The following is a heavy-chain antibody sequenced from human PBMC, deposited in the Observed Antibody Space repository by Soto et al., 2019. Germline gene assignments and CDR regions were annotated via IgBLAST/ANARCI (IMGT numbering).Heavy chain of an antibody. J-gene: IGHJ6*02. D-gene: IGHD3-3*01. CDR3: AQRRSGYLTYGMDV. CDR2: IKQDGSEK. V-gene: IGHV3-7*05. Sequence: GGSLRLSCAASGFTFSSYWMSWVRQAPGKGLEWVANIKQDGSEKYYVDSVKGRFTISRDNAKNSLYLQMNSLRAEDTAVYYCAQRRSGYLTYGMDVWGQGTTVTVSS. CDR1: GFTFSSYW.